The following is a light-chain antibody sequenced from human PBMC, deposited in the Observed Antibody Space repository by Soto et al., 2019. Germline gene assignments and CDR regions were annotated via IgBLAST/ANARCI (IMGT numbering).Light chain of an antibody. CDR2: GAS. CDR3: QQYNNWPWT. J-gene: IGKJ1*01. V-gene: IGKV3-15*01. Sequence: EIVITQSPATLSVSPGERVTLPCRASQSVSSNLAWYQQKPGQAPRLLIYGASTRDTGFPARFSGSGSGTDFTLTISRLQSEDFAVYYCQQYNNWPWTFGQGTKVDIK. CDR1: QSVSSN.